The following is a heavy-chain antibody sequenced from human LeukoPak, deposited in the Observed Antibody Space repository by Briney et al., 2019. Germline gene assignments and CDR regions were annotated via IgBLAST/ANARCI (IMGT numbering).Heavy chain of an antibody. Sequence: ASVKVSCKASGYTFTGYYMHWVRQAPGQGLEWMGWINPNSGGTNYAQKFQGRVTMTRDTSISTAYMELSRLRSDDTAVYYCARVLYSSSWYDSWGQGTLVTVSS. D-gene: IGHD6-13*01. CDR3: ARVLYSSSWYDS. V-gene: IGHV1-2*02. J-gene: IGHJ5*01. CDR1: GYTFTGYY. CDR2: INPNSGGT.